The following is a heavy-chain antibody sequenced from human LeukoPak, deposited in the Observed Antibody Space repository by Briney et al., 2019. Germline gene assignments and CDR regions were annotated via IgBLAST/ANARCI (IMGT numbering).Heavy chain of an antibody. J-gene: IGHJ4*02. CDR1: GGSISTYY. Sequence: SETLSLTCTVSGGSISTYYWSWIRQPPGKGLEWIGYIYYSGSTSYNPSLKSRVTISVDTSKNQFSLKLSSVTAADTAVYYCAREEALGSGSFDYWGQGTLVTVSS. CDR3: AREEALGSGSFDY. D-gene: IGHD1-26*01. V-gene: IGHV4-59*01. CDR2: IYYSGST.